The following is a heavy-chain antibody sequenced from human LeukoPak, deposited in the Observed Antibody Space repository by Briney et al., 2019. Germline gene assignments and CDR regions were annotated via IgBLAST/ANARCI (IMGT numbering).Heavy chain of an antibody. D-gene: IGHD3-22*01. V-gene: IGHV1-18*01. J-gene: IGHJ4*02. Sequence: GASVKVSCKASGYTFTSYGISWVRQAPGQGLEWVGWISAYNGNTNYAQKLQGRVTMTTDTSTSTAYVELRSLRSDDTAVYYCARVDSSGYYCDYWGQGTLVTVSS. CDR1: GYTFTSYG. CDR3: ARVDSSGYYCDY. CDR2: ISAYNGNT.